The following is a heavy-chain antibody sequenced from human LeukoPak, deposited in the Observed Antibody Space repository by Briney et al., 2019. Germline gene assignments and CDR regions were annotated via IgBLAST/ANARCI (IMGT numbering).Heavy chain of an antibody. CDR2: INHSGST. CDR1: GGSFSGYY. J-gene: IGHJ4*02. CDR3: ARTEKKAALDY. D-gene: IGHD6-6*01. Sequence: SETLSLTCAVYGGSFSGYYWSWIRQPPGKGLEWIGEINHSGSTNYNPSLKSRVTISVDTSKNQFSLKLSSVTAADTAVYYCARTEKKAALDYWGQGTLVTVSS. V-gene: IGHV4-34*01.